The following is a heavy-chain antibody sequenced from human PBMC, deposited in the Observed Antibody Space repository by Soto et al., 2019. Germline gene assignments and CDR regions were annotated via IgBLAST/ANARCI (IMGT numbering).Heavy chain of an antibody. CDR1: GYTFTSYG. J-gene: IGHJ6*02. D-gene: IGHD3-9*01. CDR3: ARDTLRYFDWQSYYYYYGMDG. Sequence: GASVKVSCKASGYTFTSYGISWVRQAPGQGLEWMGWISAYNGNTNYAQKLQGRVTMTTDTSTSTAYMELRSLRSDDTAVYYCARDTLRYFDWQSYYYYYGMDGWGQGTTVTVSS. CDR2: ISAYNGNT. V-gene: IGHV1-18*01.